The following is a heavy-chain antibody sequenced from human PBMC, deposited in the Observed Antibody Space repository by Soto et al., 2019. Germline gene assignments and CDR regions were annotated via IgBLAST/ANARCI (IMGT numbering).Heavy chain of an antibody. D-gene: IGHD1-26*01. J-gene: IGHJ4*02. Sequence: SETLSLTCAVSGGSIRSNNWWSWVRQPPGKGLEWIGEIFQSGSTNYNPSLKTRVTISVDKSKNQFSLKLSSVTAADTAVYYCARVYSGSYSDYWGQGTLVTVSS. CDR1: GGSIRSNNW. V-gene: IGHV4-4*02. CDR2: IFQSGST. CDR3: ARVYSGSYSDY.